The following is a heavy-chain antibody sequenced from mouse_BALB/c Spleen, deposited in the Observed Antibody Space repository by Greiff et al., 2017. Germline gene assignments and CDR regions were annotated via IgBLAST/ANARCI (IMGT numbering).Heavy chain of an antibody. D-gene: IGHD4-1*02. V-gene: IGHV1-77*01. J-gene: IGHJ2*01. Sequence: QVQLKESGPELVKPGASVKMSCMASGYTFTDYVISWVKQRTGQGLEWIGEIYPGSGSTYYNEKFKGKATLTADKSSNTAYMQLSSLTSEDSAVYFCASTGTSFDYWGQGTTLTVSS. CDR3: ASTGTSFDY. CDR1: GYTFTDYV. CDR2: IYPGSGST.